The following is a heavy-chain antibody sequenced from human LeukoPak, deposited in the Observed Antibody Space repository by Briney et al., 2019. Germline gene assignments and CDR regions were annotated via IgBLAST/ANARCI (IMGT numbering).Heavy chain of an antibody. J-gene: IGHJ4*02. CDR2: IYYSGST. CDR3: ARLSYSGDGYNYDY. CDR1: GGSLSSSSYY. D-gene: IGHD5-24*01. V-gene: IGHV4-39*01. Sequence: PSESLSLTCTVSGGSLSSSSYYWGWIRQPPGKGLEWLGCIYYSGSTYYNPSLKSRVTISVDTSKNQFSLKLSSVTAVDTAVYYCARLSYSGDGYNYDYWGQGTLVTVSS.